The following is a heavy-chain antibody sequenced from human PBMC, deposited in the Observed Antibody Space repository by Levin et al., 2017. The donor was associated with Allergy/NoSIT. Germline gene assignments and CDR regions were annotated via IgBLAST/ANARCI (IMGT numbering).Heavy chain of an antibody. V-gene: IGHV3-53*01. J-gene: IGHJ3*02. CDR3: AGRDYLAFDI. Sequence: GESLKISCAASGFTVSSHYMSWVRQAPGKGLEWVSVIYSGGSTYYADSVKGRFTIDRENPKNTRYLQMNSLRAEDTAVYYCAGRDYLAFDIWGQGTMVTVSS. CDR2: IYSGGST. CDR1: GFTVSSHY. D-gene: IGHD4-17*01.